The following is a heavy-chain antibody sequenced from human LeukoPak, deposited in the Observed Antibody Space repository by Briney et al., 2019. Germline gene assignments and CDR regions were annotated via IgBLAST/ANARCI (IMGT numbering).Heavy chain of an antibody. CDR3: ARGPCSGGSCLLFCYMDV. Sequence: SVKVSCKASGGTFSSYAISWVRQAPGQGLEWMGRIIPIFGTANYAQKFQGRVTITTDESTSTAYMELSSLRSEDTAVYYCARGPCSGGSCLLFCYMDVWGKGTTVTVSS. CDR1: GGTFSSYA. J-gene: IGHJ6*03. D-gene: IGHD2-15*01. V-gene: IGHV1-69*05. CDR2: IIPIFGTA.